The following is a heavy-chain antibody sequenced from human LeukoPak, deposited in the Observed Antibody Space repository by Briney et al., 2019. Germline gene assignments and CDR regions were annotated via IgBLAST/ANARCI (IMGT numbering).Heavy chain of an antibody. D-gene: IGHD1-26*01. J-gene: IGHJ4*02. Sequence: SQTLSLTCTVSGGSISSGDYYWSWIRQPPGRGLEWIAYMYYSGSTYYNPSLKSRVTMSADTSKNQFSLKLSSVTAADTAVYYCARGPLVGASFDYWGQGTLVTVSS. CDR3: ARGPLVGASFDY. CDR2: MYYSGST. CDR1: GGSISSGDYY. V-gene: IGHV4-30-4*01.